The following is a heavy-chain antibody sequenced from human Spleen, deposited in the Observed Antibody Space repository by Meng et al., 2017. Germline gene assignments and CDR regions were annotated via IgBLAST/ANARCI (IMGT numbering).Heavy chain of an antibody. CDR2: INHSGST. V-gene: IGHV4-34*01. CDR1: GGSFSGYY. J-gene: IGHJ3*02. CDR3: ARDRFRYYYDSSGSPFDI. Sequence: SETLSLTCAVYGGSFSGYYWRWIRQPPGKGLEWIGEINHSGSTNYNPSLKSRVTISVDTSKNQFSLKLSSVTAADTAVYYCARDRFRYYYDSSGSPFDIWGQGTMVTVSS. D-gene: IGHD3-22*01.